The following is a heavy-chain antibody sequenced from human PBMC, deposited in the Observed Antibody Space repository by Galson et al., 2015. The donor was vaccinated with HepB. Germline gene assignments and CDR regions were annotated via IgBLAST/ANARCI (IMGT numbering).Heavy chain of an antibody. CDR2: ISSRSRTI. Sequence: SLRLSCAGSGFIFSTYSMNWVRQAPGKGLEWVSYISSRSRTIYYADSVKGRFTISRDNAKNSLYLQMNSLRDEDTAVYYCARSSYDFWSGYSPDDAFDIWGQGTMVTVPS. CDR3: ARSSYDFWSGYSPDDAFDI. CDR1: GFIFSTYS. D-gene: IGHD3-3*01. J-gene: IGHJ3*02. V-gene: IGHV3-48*02.